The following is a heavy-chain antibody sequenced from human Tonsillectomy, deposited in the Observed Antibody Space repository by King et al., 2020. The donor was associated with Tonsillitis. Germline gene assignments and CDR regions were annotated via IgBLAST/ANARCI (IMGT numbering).Heavy chain of an antibody. V-gene: IGHV3-48*01. D-gene: IGHD5-24*01. CDR3: ARELEIATTGEGPFDY. J-gene: IGHJ4*02. CDR1: GFTFSSYS. Sequence: VQLVESGGVLVQPGGSLRLSCAASGFTFSSYSMNWVRQAPGKGLEWVSYSSSRSSAIYYADSVKGRFSISRDNAKNSLYLQMNSLRAEDTAVYYCARELEIATTGEGPFDYWGQGTLVSVSS. CDR2: SSSRSSAI.